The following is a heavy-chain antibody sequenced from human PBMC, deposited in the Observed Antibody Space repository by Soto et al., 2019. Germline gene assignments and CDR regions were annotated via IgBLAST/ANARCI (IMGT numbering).Heavy chain of an antibody. CDR3: AKSFSATVNYCIDV. Sequence: EVQLLESGGGLVQPGGSLRLSCAASGFTFSNYAMSWVRQSPGKGPEWVSTINDDGDTTYHADSVKGRFTISRDNSKNTPYLQMNRLGAEDPAVYYCAKSFSATVNYCIDVWGQGTTVTVSS. J-gene: IGHJ6*02. CDR1: GFTFSNYA. D-gene: IGHD6-13*01. CDR2: INDDGDTT. V-gene: IGHV3-23*01.